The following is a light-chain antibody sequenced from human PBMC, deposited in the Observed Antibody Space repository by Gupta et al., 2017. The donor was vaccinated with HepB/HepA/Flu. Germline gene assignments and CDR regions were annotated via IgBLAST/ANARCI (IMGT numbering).Light chain of an antibody. CDR1: PAISRW. CDR3: QHDASSPYT. J-gene: IGKJ2*01. Sequence: DIQMTQSPSTLSASVGDRVTLTCRASPAISRWLAWYQQKPGKAPRLLIYKASTGDSGVPSRFSGSGSATEFTLTISGLQPDDFASYYCQHDASSPYTFGQGTKLEIK. V-gene: IGKV1-5*03. CDR2: KAS.